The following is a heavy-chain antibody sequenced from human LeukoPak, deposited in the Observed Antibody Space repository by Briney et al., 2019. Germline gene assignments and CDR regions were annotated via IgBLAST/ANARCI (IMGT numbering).Heavy chain of an antibody. Sequence: SQTLSLTCAVSGGSISSGGYSWSWIRQPPGKGLEWIGYIYHSGSTYYNPSLKSRVTISVDRSKNQFPLKLSSVTAADTAVYYCAMTNGRAFDIWGQGTMVTVSS. CDR1: GGSISSGGYS. V-gene: IGHV4-30-2*01. J-gene: IGHJ3*02. CDR3: AMTNGRAFDI. CDR2: IYHSGST. D-gene: IGHD1-26*01.